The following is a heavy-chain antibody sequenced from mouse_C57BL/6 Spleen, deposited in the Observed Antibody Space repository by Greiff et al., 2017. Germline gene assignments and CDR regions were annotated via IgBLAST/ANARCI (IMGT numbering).Heavy chain of an antibody. Sequence: EVHLVESGEGLVKPGGSLKLSCAASGFTFSSYAMSWVRQTPEKRLEWVAYISSGGDYIYYADTVKGRFTISRDNARNTLYLQMSSLKSEDTAMYYCTRGPAYYSNYFDYWGQGTTLTVSS. D-gene: IGHD2-5*01. V-gene: IGHV5-9-1*02. CDR1: GFTFSSYA. J-gene: IGHJ2*01. CDR2: ISSGGDYI. CDR3: TRGPAYYSNYFDY.